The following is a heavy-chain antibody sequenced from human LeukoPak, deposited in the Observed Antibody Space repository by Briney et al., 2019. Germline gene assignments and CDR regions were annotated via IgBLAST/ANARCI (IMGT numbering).Heavy chain of an antibody. CDR1: GYSFTSYW. J-gene: IGHJ3*02. D-gene: IGHD3-10*01. CDR2: IYPGDSDT. V-gene: IGHV5-51*01. CDR3: ANRFYYGSGPDALDI. Sequence: GESLKISCKSSGYSFTSYWIGWVRQMPGKGLEWMGIIYPGDSDTRYSPSFQGQVTISADKSISTAYLQWSSLKASDTAMYYCANRFYYGSGPDALDIWGQGTMVTVSS.